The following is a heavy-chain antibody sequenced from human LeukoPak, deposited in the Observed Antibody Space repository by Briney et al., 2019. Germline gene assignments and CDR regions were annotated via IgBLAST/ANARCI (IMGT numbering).Heavy chain of an antibody. V-gene: IGHV3-30*02. CDR3: ARYYYDSHSYSGNRPLDY. J-gene: IGHJ4*02. Sequence: GGSLRLSCAASGFTFSYYGMHWVRQAPGKGLEWVGFVRFDGNEKYYADSVKGRFTISRDNAKNSLYLQMNSLRAEDTALYYCARYYYDSHSYSGNRPLDYWGQGTLVTVSS. D-gene: IGHD3-22*01. CDR1: GFTFSYYG. CDR2: VRFDGNEK.